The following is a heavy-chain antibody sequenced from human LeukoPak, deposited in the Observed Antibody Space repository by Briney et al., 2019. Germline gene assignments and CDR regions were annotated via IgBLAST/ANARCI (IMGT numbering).Heavy chain of an antibody. CDR2: IKFDGSLA. D-gene: IGHD3-16*01. CDR3: VTGHYDSRMYFDL. CDR1: GFSFSVFW. Sequence: GGSLRLSCADSGFSFSVFWMHWVRQVPGKGLVWVSQIKFDGSLASYADSVKGRFTISRDNAKNTLYLQMNTLGTEDTAVYYCVTGHYDSRMYFDLWGRGTLVTVSS. J-gene: IGHJ2*01. V-gene: IGHV3-74*01.